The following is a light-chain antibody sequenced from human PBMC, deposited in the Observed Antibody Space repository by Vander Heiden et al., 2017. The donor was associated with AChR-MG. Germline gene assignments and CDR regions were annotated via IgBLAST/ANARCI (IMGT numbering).Light chain of an antibody. Sequence: VLTQSPGTLSLSPGERATLSCRASQSVSSNYLAWYQHKPGQAPRLLIYGASSWATGIPDRFSGSGSGTDFTLTISRLEPEDFAVYYCQQEGSSPLTFGGGTKVEIK. V-gene: IGKV3-20*01. CDR1: QSVSSNY. J-gene: IGKJ4*01. CDR3: QQEGSSPLT. CDR2: GAS.